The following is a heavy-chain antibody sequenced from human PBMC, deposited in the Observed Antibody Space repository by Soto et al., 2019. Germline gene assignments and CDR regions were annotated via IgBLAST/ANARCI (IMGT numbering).Heavy chain of an antibody. Sequence: QVQLQESGPGLVNPSETLSLTCTVSGGSISNYYWIWIRQPPGKGLDWIGYVHYSGRATYNPSLKSRVSISVDTSKNQFSLNMSSVTAADTAVYYCARISNDYGGNGAFDYWGQGTLVTVSS. J-gene: IGHJ4*02. CDR3: ARISNDYGGNGAFDY. CDR2: VHYSGRA. V-gene: IGHV4-59*01. D-gene: IGHD4-17*01. CDR1: GGSISNYY.